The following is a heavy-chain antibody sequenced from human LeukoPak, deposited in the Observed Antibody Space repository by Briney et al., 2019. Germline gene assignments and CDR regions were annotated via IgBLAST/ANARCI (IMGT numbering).Heavy chain of an antibody. V-gene: IGHV1-2*06. J-gene: IGHJ4*02. CDR3: ARDMYDFWSGYYTGIQPLVDY. CDR1: GGTFSSYA. Sequence: ASVKVSCKASGGTFSSYAISWVRQAPGQGLEWMGRINPNSGGTNYAQKFQGRVTMTRDTSISTAYMELSRLRSDDTAVYYCARDMYDFWSGYYTGIQPLVDYWGQGTLVTVSS. CDR2: INPNSGGT. D-gene: IGHD3-3*01.